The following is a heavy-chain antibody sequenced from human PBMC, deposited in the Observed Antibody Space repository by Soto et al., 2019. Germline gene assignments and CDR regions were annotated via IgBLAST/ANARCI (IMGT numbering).Heavy chain of an antibody. Sequence: PGGSLRLSCAASGFTFSSYAMHWVRQAPGKGLEWVAVISYDGSNKYYADSVKGRFTISRDNSKNTLYLQMNSLRAEDTAVYYCARDRGIWSRGVYGMDVWGQGPTVTVSS. D-gene: IGHD2-15*01. J-gene: IGHJ6*02. CDR2: ISYDGSNK. V-gene: IGHV3-30-3*01. CDR1: GFTFSSYA. CDR3: ARDRGIWSRGVYGMDV.